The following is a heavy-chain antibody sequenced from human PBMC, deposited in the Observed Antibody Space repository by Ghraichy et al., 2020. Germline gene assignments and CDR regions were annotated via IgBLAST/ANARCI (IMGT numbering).Heavy chain of an antibody. CDR1: GYTFTGYY. CDR3: ARAYGDYYDSSGYSPLDAFDI. D-gene: IGHD3-22*01. Sequence: ASVKVSCKASGYTFTGYYMHWVRQAPGQGLEWMGWINPNSGGTNYAQKFQGRVTMTRDTSISTAYMELSRLRSDDTAVYYCARAYGDYYDSSGYSPLDAFDIWGQGTMVTVSS. J-gene: IGHJ3*02. V-gene: IGHV1-2*02. CDR2: INPNSGGT.